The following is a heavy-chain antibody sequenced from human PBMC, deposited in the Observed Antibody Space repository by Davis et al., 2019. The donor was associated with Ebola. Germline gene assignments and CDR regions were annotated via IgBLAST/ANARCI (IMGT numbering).Heavy chain of an antibody. CDR3: ARGVWFGELNHYYYMDV. J-gene: IGHJ6*03. Sequence: GESLKISCAASGFTFSTYAMSWVRQAPGKGLEWVSAISGSGGSTYYADSVKGRFTISRDNSKNTLYLQMNSLRAEDTAVYYCARGVWFGELNHYYYMDVWGEGTTVTVSS. CDR1: GFTFSTYA. V-gene: IGHV3-23*01. D-gene: IGHD3-10*01. CDR2: ISGSGGST.